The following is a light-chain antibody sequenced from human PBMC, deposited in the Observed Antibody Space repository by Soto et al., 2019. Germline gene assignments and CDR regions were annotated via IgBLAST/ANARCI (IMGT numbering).Light chain of an antibody. CDR1: SSDIGSYER. CDR3: CSYAGSSIVVV. V-gene: IGLV2-23*02. J-gene: IGLJ2*01. Sequence: QSALTQPASVSGSPGQSITISCTGTSSDIGSYERVSWYQWHPGKAPKLMIYEDYRRPSGISNRFSGSKSGYTASLTISGLQAEDEADYYCCSYAGSSIVVVFGGGTKVTVL. CDR2: EDY.